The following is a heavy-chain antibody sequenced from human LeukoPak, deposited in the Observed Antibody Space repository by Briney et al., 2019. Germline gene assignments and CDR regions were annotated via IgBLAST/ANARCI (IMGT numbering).Heavy chain of an antibody. CDR1: GGSISSGDYY. Sequence: SETLSLTCTVSGGSISSGDYYWSWIRQPPGKGLEWIGYIYYSGRTYYNPSLKSRVTISVDTSKNRFSLKLSSVTAADTAVYYCAVDAYGDYNYFDYWGQGTLVTVSS. D-gene: IGHD4-17*01. CDR2: IYYSGRT. V-gene: IGHV4-30-4*01. CDR3: AVDAYGDYNYFDY. J-gene: IGHJ4*02.